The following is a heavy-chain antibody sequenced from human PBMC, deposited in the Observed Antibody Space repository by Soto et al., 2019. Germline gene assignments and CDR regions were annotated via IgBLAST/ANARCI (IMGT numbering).Heavy chain of an antibody. V-gene: IGHV3-23*01. CDR1: GFTFSSYA. Sequence: GGSLRLSCAASGFTFSSYAMSWVRQAPGKGLEWVSAISGRGGSTYYADSVKGRFTISRDNSKNTLYLQMNSLRAEDTAVYYCAKVRYYDSSGYYPDAFDIWGQGTMVTVSS. CDR3: AKVRYYDSSGYYPDAFDI. D-gene: IGHD3-22*01. J-gene: IGHJ3*02. CDR2: ISGRGGST.